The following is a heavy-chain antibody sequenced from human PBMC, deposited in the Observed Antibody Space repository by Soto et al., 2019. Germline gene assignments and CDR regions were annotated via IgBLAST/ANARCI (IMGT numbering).Heavy chain of an antibody. V-gene: IGHV3-30*18. CDR2: ISYDGSNK. J-gene: IGHJ6*02. CDR3: AKALDASGRYRGSYYYGMDV. Sequence: LRLSCAASGFTLSDYGMHWVRQAPGKGLEWAAVISYDGSNKYYADSVKGRFTISSDNSKNTLYLQMNSLRGEDTAVYYCAKALDASGRYRGSYYYGMDVWGQGTTVTVSS. D-gene: IGHD6-19*01. CDR1: GFTLSDYG.